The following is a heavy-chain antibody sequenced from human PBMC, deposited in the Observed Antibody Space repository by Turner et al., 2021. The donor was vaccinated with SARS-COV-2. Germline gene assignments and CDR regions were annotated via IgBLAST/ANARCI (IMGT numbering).Heavy chain of an antibody. D-gene: IGHD3-10*01. CDR2: MNPNSSTT. CDR1: GYTFTSYA. V-gene: IGHV1-8*01. J-gene: IGHJ4*02. Sequence: AQLVQSGAEVWNPGALVQVSCKATGYTFTSYAIHSVRQATGQGLEWMEWMNPNSSTTGFAQMFQGRVTMTRDTSIKPAYMELSSLTSEDTAVYFCVRVDYYVSGIDFWGQGTLVSVSS. CDR3: VRVDYYVSGIDF.